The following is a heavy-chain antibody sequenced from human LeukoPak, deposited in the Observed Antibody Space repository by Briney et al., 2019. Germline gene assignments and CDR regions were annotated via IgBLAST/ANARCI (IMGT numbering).Heavy chain of an antibody. J-gene: IGHJ6*02. CDR1: GFTFSNYD. CDR2: FHTAGDT. V-gene: IGHV3-13*01. D-gene: IGHD2-21*01. Sequence: GGSLRLSCAASGFTFSNYDMHWVRQGTGNGLEWVSAFHTAGDTHYAGSVRGRFTVSRDNAENSFYLQMNSLRAGDTAVYFCVRGSCGARSCSERVRGLDVWGPGITVSISS. CDR3: VRGSCGARSCSERVRGLDV.